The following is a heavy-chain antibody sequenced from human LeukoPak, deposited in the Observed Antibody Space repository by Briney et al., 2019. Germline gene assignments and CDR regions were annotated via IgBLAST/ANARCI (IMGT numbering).Heavy chain of an antibody. CDR1: GDSVSSNSAA. CDR2: TYYRSKWYN. CDR3: ARDVGARPRVFDY. Sequence: SQTLSLTCAISGDSVSSNSAAWGWIRQSPSRGLEWLGRTYYRSKWYNDYAVPVKSRITINPDTSKNQFSLQLNSVTPEDTAMYYCARDVGARPRVFDYWGQGILVTVSS. V-gene: IGHV6-1*01. J-gene: IGHJ4*02. D-gene: IGHD1-26*01.